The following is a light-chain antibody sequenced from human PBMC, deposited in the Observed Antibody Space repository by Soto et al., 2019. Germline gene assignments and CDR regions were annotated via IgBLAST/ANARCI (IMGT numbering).Light chain of an antibody. CDR3: SSYTRSSIDYV. J-gene: IGLJ1*01. CDR2: EVS. Sequence: QSALTQPASVSGSPGQSITISCTGTSSDVGGYNYVSWYQQHPGKDPKLMIYEVSNRPSGVSNRFSGSKSGNKASLTISGLQAEDEEDYSCSSYTRSSIDYVFGTGTKLTVL. V-gene: IGLV2-14*01. CDR1: SSDVGGYNY.